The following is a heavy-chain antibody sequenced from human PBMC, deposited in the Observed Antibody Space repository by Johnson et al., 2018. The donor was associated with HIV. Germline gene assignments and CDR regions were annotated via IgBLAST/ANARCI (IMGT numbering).Heavy chain of an antibody. CDR2: INWNGGSI. CDR1: GFTFDDYG. J-gene: IGHJ3*02. CDR3: ARVRSKNWNLGDPFDI. Sequence: VQLVESGGGVVRPGGSLRLSCAASGFTFDDYGMSWVRQVPGKGLEWVSGINWNGGSIGYAESVKGRFTISRDNAKNSLYLQMNSLRAEDTALYYYARVRSKNWNLGDPFDIWGQGTMVTFSS. D-gene: IGHD1-7*01. V-gene: IGHV3-20*04.